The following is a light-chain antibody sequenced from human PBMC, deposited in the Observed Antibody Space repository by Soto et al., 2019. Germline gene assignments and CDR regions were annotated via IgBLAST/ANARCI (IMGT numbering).Light chain of an antibody. V-gene: IGKV3-15*01. CDR3: QQYNNWPRT. CDR2: GAS. Sequence: EIAMTQSPAILSASPGERATLSCGASQSVSSNLAWYQQKPGQAPSLLIYGASTRATGTPARFSGSGSGTEFTLAISSLQSEDFAVSYCQQYNNWPRTFGQGTKVEIK. J-gene: IGKJ1*01. CDR1: QSVSSN.